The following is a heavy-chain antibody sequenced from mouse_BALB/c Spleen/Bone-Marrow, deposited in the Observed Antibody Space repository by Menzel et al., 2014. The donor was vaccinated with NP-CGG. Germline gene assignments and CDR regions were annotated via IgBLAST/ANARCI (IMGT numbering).Heavy chain of an antibody. J-gene: IGHJ2*01. Sequence: QVQLQQSGPELVKPGASVRISCKASGYTFTSYYIHWVKQRPGQGLEWIGWIYPGNVNTQYNEKFMGKATLTADKSSSTAYMQLSSLTSEASAVYFCARGITTRGGDCWGQGTTLTVSS. CDR1: GYTFTSYY. V-gene: IGHV1S56*01. CDR2: IYPGNVNT. D-gene: IGHD2-4*01. CDR3: ARGITTRGGDC.